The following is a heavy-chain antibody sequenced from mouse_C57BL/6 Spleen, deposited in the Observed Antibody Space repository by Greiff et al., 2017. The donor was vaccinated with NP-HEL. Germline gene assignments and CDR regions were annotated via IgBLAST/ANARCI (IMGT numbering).Heavy chain of an antibody. CDR1: GYTFTDYY. J-gene: IGHJ2*01. Sequence: EVQLQQSGPELVKPGASVKISCKASGYTFTDYYMNWVKQSHGKSLEWIGDINPNNGGTSYNQKFKGKATLTVDKSSSTAYMELRSLTSEDSAVYYCARDPSQGSYWGQGTTLTVSS. CDR3: ARDPSQGSY. CDR2: INPNNGGT. V-gene: IGHV1-26*01.